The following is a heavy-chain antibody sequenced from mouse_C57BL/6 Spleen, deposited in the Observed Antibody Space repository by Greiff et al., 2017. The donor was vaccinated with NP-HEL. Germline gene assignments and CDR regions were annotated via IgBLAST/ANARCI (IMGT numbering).Heavy chain of an antibody. V-gene: IGHV14-4*01. D-gene: IGHD2-4*01. Sequence: VQLQQSGAELVRPGASVKLSCTASGFNIKDDYMHWVKQRPEQGLEWIGWIDPENGDTEYASKFQGKATITADTSSNTAYLQLSSLTSADTAFYYCTTIYYDYAEDYWGQGTTLTVSS. J-gene: IGHJ2*01. CDR3: TTIYYDYAEDY. CDR1: GFNIKDDY. CDR2: IDPENGDT.